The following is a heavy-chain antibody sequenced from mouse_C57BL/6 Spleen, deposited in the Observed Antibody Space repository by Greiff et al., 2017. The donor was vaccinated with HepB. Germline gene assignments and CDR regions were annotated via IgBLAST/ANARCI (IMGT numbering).Heavy chain of an antibody. D-gene: IGHD3-2*02. CDR2: IYPGSGNT. CDR3: ARDAAQATFAY. V-gene: IGHV1-84*01. J-gene: IGHJ3*01. CDR1: GYTFTDYY. Sequence: QVQPKESGPELVKPGASVKISCKASGYTFTDYYINWVKQRPGQGLEWIGWIYPGSGNTKYNEKFKGKATLTVDTSSSTAYMQLSSLTSEDSAVYFCARDAAQATFAYWGQGTLVTVSA.